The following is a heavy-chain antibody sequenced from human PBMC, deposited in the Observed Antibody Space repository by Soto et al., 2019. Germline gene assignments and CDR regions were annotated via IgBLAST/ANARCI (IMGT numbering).Heavy chain of an antibody. V-gene: IGHV1-2*02. CDR3: AREGGSETLQPSYNRFDT. J-gene: IGHJ5*02. CDR1: GYTFTDYH. D-gene: IGHD6-25*01. Sequence: QVQLVQSGAEVKKPGASVKVSCKASGYTFTDYHIHWVRQAPGQGLEFMGWINANNGGAGSAQQVQGRVTVTRDTSITTVYMELRNLSSDDTAVYYCAREGGSETLQPSYNRFDTWGQGTLVTVSS. CDR2: INANNGGA.